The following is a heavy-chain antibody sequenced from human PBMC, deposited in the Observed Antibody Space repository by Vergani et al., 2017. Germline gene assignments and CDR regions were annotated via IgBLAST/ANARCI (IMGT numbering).Heavy chain of an antibody. CDR3: ARGSCLGSICYKHLFDF. V-gene: IGHV4-61*02. CDR2: IHTSGST. Sequence: QVQLQESGPGLVKPSQTLSLTCTVPGVSINSHNYYWSLIRQPAGKGLEGIGRIHTSGSTTYNPSLKSRVTMSEDTTKNQFSLNLTSVTAADTAVYFCARGSCLGSICYKHLFDFWGQGIMVTVSS. CDR1: GVSINSHNYY. J-gene: IGHJ4*02. D-gene: IGHD3-22*01.